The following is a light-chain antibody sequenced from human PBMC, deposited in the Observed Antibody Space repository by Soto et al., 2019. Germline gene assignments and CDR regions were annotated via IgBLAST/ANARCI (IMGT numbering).Light chain of an antibody. CDR1: SRDVGAYNY. CDR3: RSYTSSTTQV. V-gene: IGLV2-14*01. J-gene: IGLJ3*02. Sequence: QSALTQPASVSGSPGQSITISCAGTSRDVGAYNYVSWYQQHPGKAPKLVIYEVGDRPSGVSNLFSGYKSGNTASLTISGLQAEDEADYYCRSYTSSTTQVFGGGTKLTVL. CDR2: EVG.